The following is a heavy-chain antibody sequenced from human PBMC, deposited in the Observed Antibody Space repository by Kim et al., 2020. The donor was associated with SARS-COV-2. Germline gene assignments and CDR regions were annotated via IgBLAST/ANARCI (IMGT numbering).Heavy chain of an antibody. Sequence: TNYSPALKSRVTISVDTSKNQFSLKLSSVTAADTAVYYCARDRYSGSFDYWGQGTLVTVSS. D-gene: IGHD1-26*01. CDR3: ARDRYSGSFDY. V-gene: IGHV4-59*01. J-gene: IGHJ4*02. CDR2: T.